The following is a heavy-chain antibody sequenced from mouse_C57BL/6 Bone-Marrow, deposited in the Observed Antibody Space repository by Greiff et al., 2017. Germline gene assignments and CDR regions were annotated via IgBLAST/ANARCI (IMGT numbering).Heavy chain of an antibody. J-gene: IGHJ3*01. CDR1: GFTFSSYA. Sequence: EVKLVESGGGLVKPGGSLKLSCAASGFTFSSYAMSWVRQTPEKRLEWVATISDGGSYTYYPDNVKGRFTISRDNAKNNLYLQMSHLKSEDTAMYYCARDYDWFAYWGQGTLVTVSA. D-gene: IGHD2-12*01. V-gene: IGHV5-4*01. CDR3: ARDYDWFAY. CDR2: ISDGGSYT.